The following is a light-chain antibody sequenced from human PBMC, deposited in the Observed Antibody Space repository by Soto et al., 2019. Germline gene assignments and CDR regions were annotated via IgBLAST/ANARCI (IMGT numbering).Light chain of an antibody. CDR2: GNT. CDR1: SSNIGANYD. Sequence: QLVLTQPPSVSGAPGQRVTISCTGSSSNIGANYDVHWYQQLPGTAPKLLIYGNTNRPSGVPDRFSGSKSGTSASLAITGLQAEDEADYYCQSYDSSLSVVFGGGTKVTVL. CDR3: QSYDSSLSVV. J-gene: IGLJ2*01. V-gene: IGLV1-40*01.